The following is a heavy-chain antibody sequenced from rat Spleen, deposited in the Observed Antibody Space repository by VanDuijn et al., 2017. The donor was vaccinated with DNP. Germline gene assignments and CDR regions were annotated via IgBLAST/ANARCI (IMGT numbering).Heavy chain of an antibody. CDR1: DYSITSVYR. Sequence: EVQLQESGPGLVKPSQSLSLTCSVTDYSITSVYRWNWIRKFPGNKLEWMAYIDSAGSTNYNPSLRSRISITRDTSKNQFFLQVNSVTTEDTATYYCATIIRGSYYFDYWGQGVMVTVSS. D-gene: IGHD4-3*01. CDR3: ATIIRGSYYFDY. CDR2: IDSAGST. V-gene: IGHV3-3*01. J-gene: IGHJ2*01.